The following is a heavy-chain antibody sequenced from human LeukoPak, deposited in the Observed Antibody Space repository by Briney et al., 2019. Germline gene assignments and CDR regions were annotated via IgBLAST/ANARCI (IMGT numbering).Heavy chain of an antibody. CDR3: ARDQRQRCTNGVCYINWFDP. CDR1: GGSISSHY. CDR2: ICYSGST. J-gene: IGHJ5*02. V-gene: IGHV4-59*11. D-gene: IGHD2-8*01. Sequence: SETLSLTCTVSGGSISSHYWSWIRQPPGKGLEWIGYICYSGSTNYNPSLKSRVTISVDTSKNQFSLKLSSVTAADTAVYYCARDQRQRCTNGVCYINWFDPWGQGTLVTISS.